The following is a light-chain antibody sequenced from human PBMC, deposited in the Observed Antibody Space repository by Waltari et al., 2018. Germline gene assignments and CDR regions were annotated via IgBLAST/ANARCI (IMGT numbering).Light chain of an antibody. CDR3: QQYNSYSWT. CDR1: QSISSW. CDR2: KAS. V-gene: IGKV1-5*03. J-gene: IGKJ1*01. Sequence: DLQMTQSPSTLSASVGDRGTITCRASQSISSWLAWYQQKPGKTPKLLIYKASSLESGGPSRFSGSGSGTEFTLTISSLQPDDFATYYCQQYNSYSWTFGQVTKVEIK.